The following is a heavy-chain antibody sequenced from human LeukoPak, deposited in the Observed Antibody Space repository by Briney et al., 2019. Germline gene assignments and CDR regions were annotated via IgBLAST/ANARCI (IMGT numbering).Heavy chain of an antibody. CDR1: GFTFSSYG. J-gene: IGHJ4*02. V-gene: IGHV3-30*03. CDR2: ISYDGSNK. Sequence: PGGSLRLSCAASGFTFSSYGMHWVRQAPGKGLEWVAVISYDGSNKYYADSVKGRFTISRDNSKNTLHLQMNSLRAEDTAVYYCATLIAVAGSDYWGQGTLVTVSS. CDR3: ATLIAVAGSDY. D-gene: IGHD6-19*01.